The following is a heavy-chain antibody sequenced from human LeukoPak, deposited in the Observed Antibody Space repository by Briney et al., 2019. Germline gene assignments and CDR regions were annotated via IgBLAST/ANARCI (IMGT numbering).Heavy chain of an antibody. CDR2: IYTSGST. D-gene: IGHD2-2*01. V-gene: IGHV4-4*07. Sequence: NPSETLSLTCTVSGGSISSYYWSWIRQPAGKGLEWIGRIYTSGSTNYNPSLKSRVTMLVDTSKNQFSLKLSSVTAADTAVYYCAREFKRWRPGYCSSTSCYAFDYWGQGTLVTVSS. CDR1: GGSISSYY. CDR3: AREFKRWRPGYCSSTSCYAFDY. J-gene: IGHJ4*02.